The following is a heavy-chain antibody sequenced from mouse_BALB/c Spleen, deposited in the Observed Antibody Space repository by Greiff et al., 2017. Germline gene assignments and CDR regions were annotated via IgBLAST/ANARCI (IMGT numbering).Heavy chain of an antibody. D-gene: IGHD2-4*01. CDR2: ISSGSSTI. J-gene: IGHJ2*01. V-gene: IGHV5-17*02. CDR1: GFTFSSFG. CDR3: AREPFYYDYGLDY. Sequence: EVKLMESGGGLVQPGGSRKLSCAASGFTFSSFGMHWVRQAPEKGLEWVAYISSGSSTIYYADTVKGRFTISRDNPKNTLFLQMTSLRSEDTAMYYCAREPFYYDYGLDYLGQGTTLTVSS.